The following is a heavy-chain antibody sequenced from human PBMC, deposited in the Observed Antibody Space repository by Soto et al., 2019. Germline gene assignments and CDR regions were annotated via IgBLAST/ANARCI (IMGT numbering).Heavy chain of an antibody. V-gene: IGHV4-59*01. J-gene: IGHJ5*02. CDR1: GGSISSYY. CDR3: ARGIITGTTFDPGWVTGWFDP. D-gene: IGHD1-7*01. CDR2: IYYSGST. Sequence: QVQLQESVPGLVTPSEPLSLTCTVSGGSISSYYWSWIRPPPGKGLEWIGYIYYSGSTNYNPSLKSRVTISVDTSKNQFSLKLSSVTAADTAVYYCARGIITGTTFDPGWVTGWFDPWGQGTLVTVSS.